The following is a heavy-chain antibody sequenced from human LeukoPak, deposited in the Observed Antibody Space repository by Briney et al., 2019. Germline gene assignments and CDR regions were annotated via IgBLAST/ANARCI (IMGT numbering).Heavy chain of an antibody. D-gene: IGHD3-22*01. Sequence: SGGSLRLSCAASGFTFSSYAMSWVRQAPGKGLEWVSSISGSGGRTYYADSVKGRFTISRDNSKNTLYLQMNSLRAEDTAVYYCTKGPYYYDSSGYSRRWFDPWGKGTLVTVSS. CDR2: ISGSGGRT. CDR1: GFTFSSYA. J-gene: IGHJ5*02. CDR3: TKGPYYYDSSGYSRRWFDP. V-gene: IGHV3-23*01.